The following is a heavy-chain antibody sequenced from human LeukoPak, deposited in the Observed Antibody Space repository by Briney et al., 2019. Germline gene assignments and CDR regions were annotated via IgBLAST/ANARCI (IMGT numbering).Heavy chain of an antibody. Sequence: SETLSLTCTVSGGSINTDYWSWIRQPPGKGLEWIGYVYYSGSTNYNPSLKSRVTISVDTSKNQFSLKLSSVTAADTAVYYCAREPTYYGSGSYYGDAFDIWGQGTMVTVSS. CDR1: GGSINTDY. D-gene: IGHD3-10*01. CDR3: AREPTYYGSGSYYGDAFDI. J-gene: IGHJ3*02. CDR2: VYYSGST. V-gene: IGHV4-59*12.